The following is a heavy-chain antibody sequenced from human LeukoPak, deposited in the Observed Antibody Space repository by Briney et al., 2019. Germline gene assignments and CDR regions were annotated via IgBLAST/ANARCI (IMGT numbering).Heavy chain of an antibody. Sequence: QPGGSLRLSCAASGFTTSDNYITWVRQAPGKGLQWVSVIYSGGRTNYADSVKGRFSMSRDKSNGTVYLQLNSLRTDDTAVYFCARVPFTASLGDYFDYWGQGALVTVSS. CDR3: ARVPFTASLGDYFDY. CDR2: IYSGGRT. CDR1: GFTTSDNY. D-gene: IGHD3-16*01. V-gene: IGHV3-66*01. J-gene: IGHJ4*02.